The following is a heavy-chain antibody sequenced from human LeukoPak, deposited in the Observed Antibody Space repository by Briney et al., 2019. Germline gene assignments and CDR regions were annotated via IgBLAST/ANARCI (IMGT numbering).Heavy chain of an antibody. CDR1: GYSISSGYY. CDR2: INHSGST. D-gene: IGHD2-15*01. V-gene: IGHV4-38-2*02. CDR3: ARVCSSGRCLDY. J-gene: IGHJ4*02. Sequence: SETLSLTCTVSGYSISSGYYWAWMRPPPGKGLEWIGTINHSGSTYYNPSLKSRVTVSVDTSKNQVSLRLSSVTAADTAVYYCARVCSSGRCLDYWGQGTLVTVSS.